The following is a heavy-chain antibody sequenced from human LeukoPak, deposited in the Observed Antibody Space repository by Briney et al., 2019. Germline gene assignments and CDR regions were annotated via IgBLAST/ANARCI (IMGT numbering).Heavy chain of an antibody. V-gene: IGHV1-18*01. CDR2: IIAYHGKA. J-gene: IGHJ6*02. CDR1: GYTFTSYG. D-gene: IGHD1-26*01. CDR3: ARANHSGDYYYYGMDV. Sequence: ASVKVSCKASGYTFTSYGISWVRQAPGQGLEWMGRIIAYHGKANYAQKLQGRVTMTTDTSTSTAYMELSSLRSDDTAVYYCARANHSGDYYYYGMDVWGQGTTVTVSS.